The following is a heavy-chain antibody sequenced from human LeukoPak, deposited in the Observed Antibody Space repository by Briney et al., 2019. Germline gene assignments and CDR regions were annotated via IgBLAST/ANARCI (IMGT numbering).Heavy chain of an antibody. CDR3: ATATQPRGYFLH. J-gene: IGHJ1*01. CDR1: GYTFTTYS. CDR2: ISVNNGGT. D-gene: IGHD2-2*01. Sequence: ASVKVSCKASGYTFTTYSLAWVRQAPGQSLEWMGWISVNNGGTNYAQSFQDRVTLTRDTSTNTAYLELRSLRSDDSAIIYCATATQPRGYFLHWGQGTLVTVSS. V-gene: IGHV1-18*01.